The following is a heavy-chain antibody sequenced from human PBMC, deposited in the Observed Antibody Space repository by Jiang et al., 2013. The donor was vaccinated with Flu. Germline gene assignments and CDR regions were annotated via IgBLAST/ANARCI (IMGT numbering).Heavy chain of an antibody. V-gene: IGHV4-39*01. CDR1: GVAIISNTYY. J-gene: IGHJ4*02. Sequence: ETLSLDCTVSGVAIISNTYYWGWVRQPPGKGLEWIGSIHHNGNTYYKSSLKSRVTISVDTSKNQVSLRLTSVTAADTAVYYCARLFDHWSGSSHLFDHWGQGSQIVVSS. CDR2: IHHNGNT. D-gene: IGHD3-3*01. CDR3: ARLFDHWSGSSHLFDH.